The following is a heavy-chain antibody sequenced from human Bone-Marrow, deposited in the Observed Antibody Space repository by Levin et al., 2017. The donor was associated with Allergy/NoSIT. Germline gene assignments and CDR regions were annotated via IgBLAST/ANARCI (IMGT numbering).Heavy chain of an antibody. V-gene: IGHV3-30-3*01. D-gene: IGHD3-9*01. Sequence: GESLKISCVASGFTFGSYAMHWVRQAPGKGLEWVAVVSYDGSNNNHEDSVRGRFTISRDNSKNTLYLQMNSLRAEDTAVYYCARDLTFSGLGPDFWGPGTLVTVSS. J-gene: IGHJ4*02. CDR2: VSYDGSNN. CDR1: GFTFGSYA. CDR3: ARDLTFSGLGPDF.